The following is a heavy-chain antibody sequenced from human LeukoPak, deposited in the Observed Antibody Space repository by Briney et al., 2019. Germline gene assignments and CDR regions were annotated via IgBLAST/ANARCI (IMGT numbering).Heavy chain of an antibody. CDR2: INWNGGST. CDR3: ARIYGGNDPLLLHWYFDL. CDR1: GFTFDDYG. D-gene: IGHD4-23*01. Sequence: GGSLRLSCAASGFTFDDYGMSWVRQAPGKGLEWVSGINWNGGSTGYADSVKGRFTISRDNAKNSLYLQMNSLRAEDTALYYCARIYGGNDPLLLHWYFDLWGRGTLVTVSS. V-gene: IGHV3-20*04. J-gene: IGHJ2*01.